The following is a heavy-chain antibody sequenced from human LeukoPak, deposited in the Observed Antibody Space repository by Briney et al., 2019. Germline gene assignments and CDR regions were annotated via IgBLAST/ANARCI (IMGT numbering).Heavy chain of an antibody. CDR2: DGSST. CDR1: GFTFSNYW. CDR3: ARVDIVVVPAAMWLIGHISSPRGSAFDI. Sequence: QTGGSLRLSCAASGFTFSNYWMHWVRQAPGKGLEWVSSDGSSTGYTDSVKGRFTVSRDNAKNSLYLQMNSLRAEDTAVYYCARVDIVVVPAAMWLIGHISSPRGSAFDIWGQGTMVTVSS. D-gene: IGHD2-2*01. V-gene: IGHV3-74*01. J-gene: IGHJ3*02.